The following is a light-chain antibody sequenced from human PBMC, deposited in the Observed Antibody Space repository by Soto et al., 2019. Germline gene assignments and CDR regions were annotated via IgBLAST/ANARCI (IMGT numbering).Light chain of an antibody. CDR3: QQYGSSRWT. CDR1: QSISTW. Sequence: DIQMTQSPSTLSASVGDRVTITCRASQSISTWLAWYQQKPGKAPKILIYDASSLESGVPSRFSGSGSGTDFTLTISRLEPEDFAVYYCQQYGSSRWTFGQGTKV. V-gene: IGKV1-5*01. J-gene: IGKJ1*01. CDR2: DAS.